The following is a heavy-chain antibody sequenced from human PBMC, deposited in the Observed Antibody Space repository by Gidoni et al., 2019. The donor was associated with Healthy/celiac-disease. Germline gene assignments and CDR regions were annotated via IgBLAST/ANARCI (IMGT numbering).Heavy chain of an antibody. CDR2: ISSSSSYI. J-gene: IGHJ6*02. CDR3: ARVGSGAAPSSRYYYYYGMDV. Sequence: QAPGKGLEWVSSISSSSSYIYYADSVKGRFTIFRDNAKTSLYLQMNRLRAEDTAVYYCARVGSGAAPSSRYYYYYGMDVWGQGTTVTVSS. D-gene: IGHD3-3*01. V-gene: IGHV3-21*01.